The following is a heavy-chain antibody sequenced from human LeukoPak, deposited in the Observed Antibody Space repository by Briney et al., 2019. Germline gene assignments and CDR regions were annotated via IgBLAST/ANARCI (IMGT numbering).Heavy chain of an antibody. Sequence: GGSLRLSCAASGFTFNHYAMSWVRQAPGKGLEWVSGINHLGHTFYGDSVKGRFTISRDNSKNTMFLQMNSLRGGDTAEYFCVRDHGSQDSGAWYVFDYWGRGTLVTVSS. J-gene: IGHJ4*01. CDR1: GFTFNHYA. CDR2: INHLGHT. CDR3: VRDHGSQDSGAWYVFDY. D-gene: IGHD6-19*01. V-gene: IGHV3-23*03.